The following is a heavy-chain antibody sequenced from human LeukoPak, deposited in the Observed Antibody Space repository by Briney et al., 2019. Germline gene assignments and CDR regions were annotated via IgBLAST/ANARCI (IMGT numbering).Heavy chain of an antibody. CDR2: IYYSGST. CDR1: GGSISSSSYY. J-gene: IGHJ5*02. CDR3: ARRYYDSIHNWFDP. D-gene: IGHD3-22*01. V-gene: IGHV4-39*07. Sequence: PSETLSLTCTVSGGSISSSSYYWGWIRQPPGTGLEWIGSIYYSGSTYYNPSLKSRVTISVDTSKNQFSLKLSSVTAADTAVYYCARRYYDSIHNWFDPWGQGTLVTVSS.